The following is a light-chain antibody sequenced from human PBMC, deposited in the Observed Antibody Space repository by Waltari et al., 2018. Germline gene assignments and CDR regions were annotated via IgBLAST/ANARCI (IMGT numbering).Light chain of an antibody. CDR1: QSIASNH. CDR3: QQYGKTPTWT. J-gene: IGKJ1*01. Sequence: EIVLTQSPDTLSLSPGERATPPCRASQSIASNHLAWYQQKPGQAPRLLIYGASTRDTGIPDRFSGSGSGTDFTLTISRLEPEDFAVYYCQQYGKTPTWTFGQGTKVETK. V-gene: IGKV3-20*01. CDR2: GAS.